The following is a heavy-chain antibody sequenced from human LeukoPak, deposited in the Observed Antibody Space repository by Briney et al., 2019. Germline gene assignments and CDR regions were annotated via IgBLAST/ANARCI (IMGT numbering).Heavy chain of an antibody. Sequence: SCKASGGTFSSYAISWVRQAPGKGLEWVAVTSPDEGLKFYGDSVKGRFTISRDNSKNTMYLQMNNLREEDTAVYYCTRDPILGAPDYFDYWGQGTLVTVSS. CDR2: TSPDEGLK. D-gene: IGHD1-26*01. CDR3: TRDPILGAPDYFDY. V-gene: IGHV3-30*04. CDR1: GGTFSSYA. J-gene: IGHJ4*02.